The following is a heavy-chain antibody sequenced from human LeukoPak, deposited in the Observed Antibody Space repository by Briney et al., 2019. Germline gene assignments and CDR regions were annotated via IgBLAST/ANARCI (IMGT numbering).Heavy chain of an antibody. Sequence: GGSLRLSCAASGFTFSIYAMSWVRQAPGKGLEWVSAISGSGGSTYYADSVKGRFTISRDNSKNTLYLQMNSLRAEDTAVYYCAKKDSSSWYTWFDPWGQGTLVTVSS. V-gene: IGHV3-23*01. CDR3: AKKDSSSWYTWFDP. J-gene: IGHJ5*02. CDR2: ISGSGGST. CDR1: GFTFSIYA. D-gene: IGHD6-13*01.